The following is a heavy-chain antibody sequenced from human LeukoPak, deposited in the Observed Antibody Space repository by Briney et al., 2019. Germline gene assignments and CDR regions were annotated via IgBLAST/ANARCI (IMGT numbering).Heavy chain of an antibody. CDR3: ARGGPQNDNYYYYYMDV. D-gene: IGHD3-22*01. Sequence: GASVKVSCKASGYTFTGYYMHWVRQAPGQGLEWMGWINPNSGGTNYAQKFQGRVTMTRDTSISTAYMGLSRLRSDDTAVYYCARGGPQNDNYYYYYMDVWGKGTTVTVSS. V-gene: IGHV1-2*02. J-gene: IGHJ6*03. CDR1: GYTFTGYY. CDR2: INPNSGGT.